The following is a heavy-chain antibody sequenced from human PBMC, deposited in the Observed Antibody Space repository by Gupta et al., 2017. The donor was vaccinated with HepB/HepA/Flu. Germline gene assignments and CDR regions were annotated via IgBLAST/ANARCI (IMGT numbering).Heavy chain of an antibody. Sequence: EVQLVESGGGLVQPGRSLRLSCAASGFTFDDYAMHWVRQAPGKGLEWVSGISWNSGSIGYADSVKGRFTISRDNAKNSLYLQMNSLRAEDTALYYCAKDIGIVVVPAATYYYYGMDVWGQGTTVTVSS. D-gene: IGHD2-2*01. CDR2: ISWNSGSI. J-gene: IGHJ6*02. CDR3: AKDIGIVVVPAATYYYYGMDV. V-gene: IGHV3-9*01. CDR1: GFTFDDYA.